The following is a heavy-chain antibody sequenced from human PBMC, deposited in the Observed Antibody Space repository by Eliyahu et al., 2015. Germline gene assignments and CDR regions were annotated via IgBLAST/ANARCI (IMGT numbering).Heavy chain of an antibody. CDR1: GXSFTSYW. CDR3: ARFRAAKYYYYGMDV. D-gene: IGHD6-13*01. Sequence: EVQLVQSGAEXKKXGESLXISCXGSGXSFTSYWIGWVRQMPGKGLEWMGIIYPGDSDTRYSPSFQGQVTISADKSISTAYLQWSSLKASDTAMYYCARFRAAKYYYYGMDVWGQGTTVTVSS. CDR2: IYPGDSDT. V-gene: IGHV5-51*01. J-gene: IGHJ6*02.